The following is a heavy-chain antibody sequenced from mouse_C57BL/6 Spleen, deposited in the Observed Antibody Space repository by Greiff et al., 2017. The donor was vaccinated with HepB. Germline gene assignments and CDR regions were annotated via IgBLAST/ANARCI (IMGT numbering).Heavy chain of an antibody. J-gene: IGHJ4*01. V-gene: IGHV5-16*01. CDR1: GFTFSDYY. CDR3: ARVVDGYYDAMDY. D-gene: IGHD2-3*01. Sequence: EVMLVESEGGLVQPGSSMKLSCTASGFTFSDYYMAWVRQVPEKGLEWVANINYDGSSTYYLDSLKSRFIISRDNAKNILYLQMSSLKSEDTATYYCARVVDGYYDAMDYWGQGTSVTVSS. CDR2: INYDGSST.